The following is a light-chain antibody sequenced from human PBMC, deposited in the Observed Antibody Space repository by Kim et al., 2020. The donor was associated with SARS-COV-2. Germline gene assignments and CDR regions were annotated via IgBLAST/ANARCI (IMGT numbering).Light chain of an antibody. Sequence: SVSPGQTASITCSGDKVGDKYACWYQQKPGQSPVLVIYQDSKRPSGIPERFSGSNSGNTATLTISGTQAMDEADYYCQAWDSSTWVFGTGTKVTV. J-gene: IGLJ1*01. CDR2: QDS. CDR3: QAWDSSTWV. V-gene: IGLV3-1*01. CDR1: KVGDKY.